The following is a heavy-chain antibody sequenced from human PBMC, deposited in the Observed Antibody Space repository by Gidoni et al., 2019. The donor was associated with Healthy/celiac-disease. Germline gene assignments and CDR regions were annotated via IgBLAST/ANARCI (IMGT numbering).Heavy chain of an antibody. J-gene: IGHJ3*02. Sequence: QLQLQESGPGLVKPSETLSLTCTVSGGSISSSSYYWGWIRQPPGKGLEWIGSIYYSGSTYYNPSLKSRVTISVDTSKNQFSLKLSSVTAADTAVYYCASSPTVTPAFDIWGQGTMVTVSS. CDR2: IYYSGST. CDR3: ASSPTVTPAFDI. D-gene: IGHD4-17*01. V-gene: IGHV4-39*01. CDR1: GGSISSSSYY.